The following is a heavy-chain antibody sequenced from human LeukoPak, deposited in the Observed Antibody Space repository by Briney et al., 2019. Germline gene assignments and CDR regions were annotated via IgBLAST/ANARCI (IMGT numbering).Heavy chain of an antibody. Sequence: SETLSLTCAVYGGSFSGYYWSWIRQPPGKGLEWIGEINHSGSTNYNPSLKSRVTISVDTSKNQFSLKLSSVTAADTAVYYCARALTRVRGVIRYFDYWGQGTLVTVSS. J-gene: IGHJ4*02. D-gene: IGHD3-10*01. V-gene: IGHV4-34*01. CDR3: ARALTRVRGVIRYFDY. CDR1: GGSFSGYY. CDR2: INHSGST.